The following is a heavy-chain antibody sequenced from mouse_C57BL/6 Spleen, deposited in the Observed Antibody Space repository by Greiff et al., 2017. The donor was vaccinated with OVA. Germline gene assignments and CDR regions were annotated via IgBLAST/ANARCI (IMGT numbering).Heavy chain of an antibody. CDR3: ARRTTVVYWYFDV. J-gene: IGHJ1*03. CDR1: GYAFSSSW. D-gene: IGHD1-1*01. Sequence: VHLVESGPELVKPGASVKICCKASGYAFSSSWMNWVKQRPGKGLEWIGRIYPGDGDTNYNGKFKGKATLTADKSSSTAYMQLSSLTSEDSAVYFCARRTTVVYWYFDVWGTGTTVTVSS. CDR2: IYPGDGDT. V-gene: IGHV1-82*01.